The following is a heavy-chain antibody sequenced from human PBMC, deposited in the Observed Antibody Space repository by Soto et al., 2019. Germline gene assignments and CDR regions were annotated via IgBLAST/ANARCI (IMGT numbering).Heavy chain of an antibody. J-gene: IGHJ3*02. CDR3: GRDYGGVAFDI. CDR1: GGSISSYY. Sequence: QVQLQESGPGLVKPSETLSLTCTVSGGSISSYYWSWIRQPPGKGLEWIGYIYYSGSTNYNPSLKSRVTISVDTSKNQFSLKLSSVTAADTAVYYCGRDYGGVAFDIWGQGTMVTVSS. V-gene: IGHV4-59*01. CDR2: IYYSGST. D-gene: IGHD3-16*01.